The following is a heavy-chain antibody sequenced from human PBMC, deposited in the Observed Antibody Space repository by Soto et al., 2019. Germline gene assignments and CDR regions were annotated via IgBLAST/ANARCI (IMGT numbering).Heavy chain of an antibody. J-gene: IGHJ6*02. V-gene: IGHV1-69*02. CDR1: GGTFSSYT. Sequence: GASVKVSCKASGGTFSSYTISWVRQAPGQGLEWMGRIIPILGIANYAQKFQGRVTITADKSTSTAYMELSSLRSEDTAVYYCARGSGWYFYYYYGMDVWGQGTTVTVSS. CDR2: IIPILGIA. CDR3: ARGSGWYFYYYYGMDV. D-gene: IGHD6-19*01.